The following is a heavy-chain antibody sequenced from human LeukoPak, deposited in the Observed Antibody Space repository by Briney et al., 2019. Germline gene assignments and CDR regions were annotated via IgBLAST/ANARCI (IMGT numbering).Heavy chain of an antibody. Sequence: PGGSLRLSCAASGPFFSSYSMHWIRQAPGKGLEWVAVISHDGSKKYYADSVKGRVSIFRDNSKNMFYLQMSRLRIEDTAVFYCARGDDTSVITNWLDPWGQGTLVTVSS. CDR3: ARGDDTSVITNWLDP. V-gene: IGHV3-30*04. CDR2: ISHDGSKK. CDR1: GPFFSSYS. J-gene: IGHJ5*02. D-gene: IGHD3-16*02.